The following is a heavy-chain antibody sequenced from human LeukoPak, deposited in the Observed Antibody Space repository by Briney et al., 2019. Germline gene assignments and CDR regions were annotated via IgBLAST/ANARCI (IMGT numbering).Heavy chain of an antibody. J-gene: IGHJ3*02. V-gene: IGHV1-18*01. CDR2: ISAYNGNT. D-gene: IGHD2-15*01. CDR1: GYTFTSYG. Sequence: ASVKVSCKASGYTFTSYGISWVRQASGQGLEWMGWISAYNGNTNYAQKLQGRVTMTTDTSTITAYMELRSLRSDDTAVYYCARDPPLGYCSGGSCYSFAFDIWGQGTMVTVSS. CDR3: ARDPPLGYCSGGSCYSFAFDI.